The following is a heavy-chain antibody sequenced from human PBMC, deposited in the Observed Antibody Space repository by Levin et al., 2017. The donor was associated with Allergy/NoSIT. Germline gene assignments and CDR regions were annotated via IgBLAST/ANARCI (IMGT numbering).Heavy chain of an antibody. CDR3: ARGGLAAAGIDY. Sequence: PGGSLRLSCGASGFTFSSYAMHWVRQAPGKGLEWVAIIWYDGSNKYYADSVKGRFTISRDNSKNMVYLQMSNLRTEDTALYYCARGGLAAAGIDYWGQGTLVTVSS. V-gene: IGHV3-33*01. CDR1: GFTFSSYA. D-gene: IGHD6-13*01. J-gene: IGHJ4*02. CDR2: IWYDGSNK.